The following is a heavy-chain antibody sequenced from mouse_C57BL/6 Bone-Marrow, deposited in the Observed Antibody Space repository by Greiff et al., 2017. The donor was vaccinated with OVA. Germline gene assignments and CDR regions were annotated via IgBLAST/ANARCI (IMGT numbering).Heavy chain of an antibody. J-gene: IGHJ1*03. Sequence: EVQLQQSGAELVKPGASVKLSCTASGFNIKDYYMHWVKQRTEQGLEWIGRLDPEDGETKYAPKFQGQATIPADTSSNTAYLQLSSLTSEAAADYCGARGYGGYFDGWGTGTTVTVSS. CDR1: GFNIKDYY. D-gene: IGHD1-1*01. CDR3: ARGYGGYFDG. CDR2: LDPEDGET. V-gene: IGHV14-2*01.